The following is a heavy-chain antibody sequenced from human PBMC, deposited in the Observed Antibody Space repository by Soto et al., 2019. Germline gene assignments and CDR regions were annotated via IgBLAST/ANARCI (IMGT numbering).Heavy chain of an antibody. CDR3: ARDSRHDDYVWGSLDI. J-gene: IGHJ3*02. D-gene: IGHD3-16*01. CDR2: LWYDGSSE. CDR1: GFTFSAYG. V-gene: IGHV3-33*01. Sequence: QVQLVESGGGVVQPGRSLRLSCAASGFTFSAYGMHWVRQAPGQGLEWVAVLWYDGSSEFYADSVKGRFTSSRDNSKNTLYLQMNSLRAEDTAVYYCARDSRHDDYVWGSLDIWGQGTMVTVSS.